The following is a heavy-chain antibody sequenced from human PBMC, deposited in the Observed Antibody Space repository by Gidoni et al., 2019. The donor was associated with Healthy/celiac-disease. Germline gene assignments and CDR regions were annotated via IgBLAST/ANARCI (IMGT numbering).Heavy chain of an antibody. J-gene: IGHJ6*02. CDR3: ARDLIAAAVGDPLAGWDYYYYGMDV. CDR1: GGSISSSNW. CDR2: IYHSGST. Sequence: QVQLQESGPGLVKPSGTLSLTCAVSGGSISSSNWRRWVRQPPGKGLEWIGEIYHSGSTNYNPSLKSRVTISVDKSKNQFSLKLSSVTAADTAVYYCARDLIAAAVGDPLAGWDYYYYGMDVWGQGTTVTVSS. V-gene: IGHV4-4*02. D-gene: IGHD6-13*01.